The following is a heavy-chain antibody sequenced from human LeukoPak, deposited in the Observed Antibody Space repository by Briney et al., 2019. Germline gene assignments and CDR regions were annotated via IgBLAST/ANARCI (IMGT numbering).Heavy chain of an antibody. CDR1: GFTFGDHY. CDR3: ARDASASLDY. J-gene: IGHJ4*02. CDR2: TKNKANSYTT. D-gene: IGHD2-2*01. Sequence: PGGSLRLSCAASGFTFGDHYMDWVRQAPGKGLEWVSRTKNKANSYTTQYAASVKGRFTDSRDDSKNSLSLQMNNRETEDTAVYYCARDASASLDYWGQGTLVTVSS. V-gene: IGHV3-72*01.